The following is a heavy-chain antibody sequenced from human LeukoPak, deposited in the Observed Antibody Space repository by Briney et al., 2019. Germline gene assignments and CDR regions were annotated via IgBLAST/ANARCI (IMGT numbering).Heavy chain of an antibody. CDR2: IYYSGST. J-gene: IGHJ3*02. V-gene: IGHV4-39*07. CDR1: GGSISSSSYY. CDR3: ARPAGLWDFGAFDI. Sequence: SETLSLTCTVSGGSISSSSYYCGWIRQPPGKGLEWIGSIYYSGSTYYNPSLKSRVTISVDTSKNQFSLKLSSVTAADTAVYYCARPAGLWDFGAFDIWGQGTMVTVSS. D-gene: IGHD3-16*01.